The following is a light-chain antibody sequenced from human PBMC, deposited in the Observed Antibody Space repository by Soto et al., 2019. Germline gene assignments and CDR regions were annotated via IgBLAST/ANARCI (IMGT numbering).Light chain of an antibody. Sequence: QSALTQPASVSGSVGQSITISCTGSSSDIGDYGYVSWYQQHPGKAPKLMIFEVSNRPSGVSNRFSGSKSGNTASLTISGLQAEDEADYYCSSYTVSVAPYVFGTGTKVTVL. CDR3: SSYTVSVAPYV. V-gene: IGLV2-14*01. CDR2: EVS. J-gene: IGLJ1*01. CDR1: SSDIGDYGY.